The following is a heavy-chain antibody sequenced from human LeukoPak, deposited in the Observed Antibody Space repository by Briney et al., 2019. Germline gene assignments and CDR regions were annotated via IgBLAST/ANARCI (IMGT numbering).Heavy chain of an antibody. CDR1: GFTFSSYS. CDR2: ISSSSSTI. D-gene: IGHD4-23*01. J-gene: IGHJ4*02. CDR3: XXXSYYGGNSLFDY. V-gene: IGHV3-48*01. Sequence: GGSLRLSCAASGFTFSSYSMNWVRQAPGKGLEWVSYISSSSSTIYYADSVKGRFTISRDNAKNSLYLQMNSLRAEDTAVFYCXXXSYYGGNSLFDYWGQGTLVTVSS.